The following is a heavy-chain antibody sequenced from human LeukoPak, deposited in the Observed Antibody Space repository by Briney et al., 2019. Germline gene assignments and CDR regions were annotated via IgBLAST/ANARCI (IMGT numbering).Heavy chain of an antibody. V-gene: IGHV4-39*07. D-gene: IGHD3-9*01. CDR3: ARGGECNYDILTGYYAGAFDT. CDR1: GGSISSSSYY. CDR2: IYYSGST. J-gene: IGHJ3*02. Sequence: SETLSLTCTVSGGSISSSSYYWGWIRQPPGKGLEWIGSIYYSGSTYYNPSLKSRVTISVDTSKNQFSLKLSSVTAADTAVYYCARGGECNYDILTGYYAGAFDTWGQGTVVTVSS.